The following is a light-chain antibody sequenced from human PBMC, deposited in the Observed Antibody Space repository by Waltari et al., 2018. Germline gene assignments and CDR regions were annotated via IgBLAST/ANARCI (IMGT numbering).Light chain of an antibody. V-gene: IGKV3-15*01. CDR3: QQYNNWPPVFT. CDR1: QSISSN. CDR2: GAS. J-gene: IGKJ3*01. Sequence: IVMTQSPATLSVSPGERATLSCRASQSISSNLAWYQQRPGQAPRLLIYGASNRATGIPARFSGSGSGTEFTLTISSLQSVDLAVYYCQQYNNWPPVFTFGPGTKVDIK.